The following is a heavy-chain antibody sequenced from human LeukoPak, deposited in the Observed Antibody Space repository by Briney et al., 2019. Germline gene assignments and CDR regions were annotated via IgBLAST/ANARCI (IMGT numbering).Heavy chain of an antibody. CDR1: GFTFSNYA. CDR2: ISDDGSRQ. CDR3: VKDRTGTYTLDY. Sequence: GGSLRLSCAATGFTFSNYAIHWGRQAPGKGLEWVAFISDDGSRQHYADSVKGRFTITRDNSKNTLNLQMNSLGAEDTAVYYCVKDRTGTYTLDYWGQGTLVTVSS. J-gene: IGHJ4*02. V-gene: IGHV3-30-3*01. D-gene: IGHD3-10*01.